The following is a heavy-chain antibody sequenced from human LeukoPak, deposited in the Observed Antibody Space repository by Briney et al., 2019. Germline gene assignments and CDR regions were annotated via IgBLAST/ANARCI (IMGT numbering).Heavy chain of an antibody. J-gene: IGHJ4*02. V-gene: IGHV4-59*01. D-gene: IGHD6-19*01. CDR1: GASISSWY. CDR2: IYGGGST. CDR3: ARQTTLVGYSSGLGFNY. Sequence: SETLSLTCTISGASISSWYWSWIRQPPGRGLEWFGDIYGGGSTNYKSSLRSRVTISVDTSKNHFSLKLSSVTAADTAVYYCARQTTLVGYSSGLGFNYWGQGALVTVSS.